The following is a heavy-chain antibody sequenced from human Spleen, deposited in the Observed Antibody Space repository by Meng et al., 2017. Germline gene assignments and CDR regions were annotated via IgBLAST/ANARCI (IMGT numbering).Heavy chain of an antibody. D-gene: IGHD3-10*01. J-gene: IGHJ4*02. Sequence: QVLLVQSGGEVKRPGASVRLSCKASTYAFGTYGISWERQAPGQGLEWMGWFVTYRDTYPAPKFQHRVTLTTDTLTNTVFMELRSLTPEDTAVYYCVQGTPGRSYCDYWGQGTLVTVSS. CDR1: TYAFGTYG. CDR2: FVTYRDT. V-gene: IGHV1-18*01. CDR3: VQGTPGRSYCDY.